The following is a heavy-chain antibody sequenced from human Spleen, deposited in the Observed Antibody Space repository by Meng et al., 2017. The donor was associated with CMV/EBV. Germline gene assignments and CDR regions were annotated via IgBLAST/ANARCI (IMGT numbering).Heavy chain of an antibody. CDR1: SDVF. CDR2: VYFTGTT. Sequence: SDVFWGWIRQPPGKGLEWIGSVYFTGTTYSTPSLKSRVTLSVDTSKNQFSLKLTSVTAADTAVYYCARDRLFPYCSSDSCYFWFDPWGQGTLVTVSS. J-gene: IGHJ5*02. V-gene: IGHV4-39*07. CDR3: ARDRLFPYCSSDSCYFWFDP. D-gene: IGHD2-2*01.